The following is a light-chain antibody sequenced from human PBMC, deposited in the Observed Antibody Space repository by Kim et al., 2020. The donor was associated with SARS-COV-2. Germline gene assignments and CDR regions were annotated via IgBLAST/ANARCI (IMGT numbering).Light chain of an antibody. V-gene: IGLV3-19*01. CDR3: NSRDSSGTHYV. Sequence: SSELTQDHAVSVAVGQTVKITCQGDSLRTYYASWYQQKPGQAPVLVIYGKNNRPSGIPDRFSGSSSGNTASLTITGAQAEDEADYYCNSRDSSGTHYVFGTGTKVTVL. J-gene: IGLJ1*01. CDR1: SLRTYY. CDR2: GKN.